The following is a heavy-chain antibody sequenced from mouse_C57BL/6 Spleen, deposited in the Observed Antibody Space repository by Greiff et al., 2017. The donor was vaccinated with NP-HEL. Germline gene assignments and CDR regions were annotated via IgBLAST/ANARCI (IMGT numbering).Heavy chain of an antibody. CDR2: IYPGDGDT. D-gene: IGHD2-10*01. V-gene: IGHV1-80*01. J-gene: IGHJ4*01. CDR3: ARCKAYYSYYDMDY. CDR1: GYAFSSYW. Sequence: QVQLQQSGAELVKPGASVKISCKASGYAFSSYWMNWVKQRPGQGLEWIGQIYPGDGDTNYNGKFKDEATLTADKSSSTAYMQLSSLTSEDSAVYFWARCKAYYSYYDMDYWGQGASVTVSS.